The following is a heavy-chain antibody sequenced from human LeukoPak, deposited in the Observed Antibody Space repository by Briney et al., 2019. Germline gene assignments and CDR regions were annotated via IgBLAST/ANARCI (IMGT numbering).Heavy chain of an antibody. D-gene: IGHD5-12*01. CDR3: AKEVGWLNDLAQAFGV. V-gene: IGHV3-30*02. Sequence: GGSLRLSCAASGFTFGSCGMYWVRQAPGKGLEWMAFIRYDGSNKYYGDSVKGRLTISRHNSNNILYLQMNSLRPEDTAMYYCAKEVGWLNDLAQAFGVWGQGTMVTVSS. CDR2: IRYDGSNK. CDR1: GFTFGSCG. J-gene: IGHJ3*01.